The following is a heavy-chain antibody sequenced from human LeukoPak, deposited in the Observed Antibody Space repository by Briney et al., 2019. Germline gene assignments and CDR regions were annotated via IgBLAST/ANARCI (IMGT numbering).Heavy chain of an antibody. J-gene: IGHJ4*02. CDR3: GRVTVLYGTSHFDY. Sequence: SETLSLTCTVSGGSISSYYWSWIRQPPGKGLEWIGYIYYSGSTNYNPSLKSRVTISVDTSKNQFSLKLSSVTAADTAVYYCGRVTVLYGTSHFDYWGQGTLVTVSS. D-gene: IGHD1-1*01. CDR2: IYYSGST. CDR1: GGSISSYY. V-gene: IGHV4-59*01.